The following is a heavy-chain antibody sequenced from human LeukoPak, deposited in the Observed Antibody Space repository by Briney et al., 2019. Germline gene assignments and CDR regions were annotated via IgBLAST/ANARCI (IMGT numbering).Heavy chain of an antibody. Sequence: GESLKISCKGSGYSFTSYWIGWVRQMPGKGLEWMGIIYPGDSDTRYSPSFQGQVTISADKSISTAYLQWSSLKASDTAMYYCASRAQLTPELRYFDWLLLGWFDPWGQGTLVTVSS. CDR2: IYPGDSDT. CDR1: GYSFTSYW. J-gene: IGHJ5*02. D-gene: IGHD3-9*01. CDR3: ASRAQLTPELRYFDWLLLGWFDP. V-gene: IGHV5-51*01.